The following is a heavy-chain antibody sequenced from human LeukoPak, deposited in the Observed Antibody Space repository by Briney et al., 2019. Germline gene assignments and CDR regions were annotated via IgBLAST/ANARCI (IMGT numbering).Heavy chain of an antibody. CDR2: INHSGST. D-gene: IGHD4-23*01. CDR1: GGSISSDY. Sequence: SETLSLTCTVSGGSISSDYWGWIRQPPGKGLEWIGEINHSGSTNYNPSLKSRVTISLDRSKNQFSLKLSSVTAADTAVYYCAGTGGKSRNYSGMDVWGQGTTVTVSS. CDR3: AGTGGKSRNYSGMDV. V-gene: IGHV4-34*01. J-gene: IGHJ6*02.